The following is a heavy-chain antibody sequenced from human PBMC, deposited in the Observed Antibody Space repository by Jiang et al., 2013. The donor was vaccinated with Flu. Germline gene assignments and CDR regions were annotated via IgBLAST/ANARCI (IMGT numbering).Heavy chain of an antibody. D-gene: IGHD3-9*01. J-gene: IGHJ4*02. V-gene: IGHV2-5*02. CDR2: YWDDDK. Sequence: YWDDDKRYSPSLKSRLTITKDTSKNQVVLTMTNMDPVDTATYYCATYFDWLNYFDYWGQGTLVTVSS. CDR3: ATYFDWLNYFDY.